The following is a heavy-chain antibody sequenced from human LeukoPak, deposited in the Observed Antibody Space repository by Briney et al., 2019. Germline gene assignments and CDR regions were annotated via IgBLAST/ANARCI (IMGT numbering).Heavy chain of an antibody. Sequence: SETLSLTCTVSGGSISSYYWSWIRQPPGMGLEWIGYIYYSGSTNYNPSLKSRVTISVDTSKNQFSLKLSSVTAADTAVYYCARDSRLNHFDYWGQGTLVTVSS. V-gene: IGHV4-59*01. J-gene: IGHJ4*02. CDR2: IYYSGST. CDR1: GGSISSYY. CDR3: ARDSRLNHFDY. D-gene: IGHD2-2*01.